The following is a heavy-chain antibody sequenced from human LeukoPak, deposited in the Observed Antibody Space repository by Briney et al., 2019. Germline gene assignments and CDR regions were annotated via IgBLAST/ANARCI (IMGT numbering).Heavy chain of an antibody. CDR3: ARRNWGSSRIDY. Sequence: SETLSLTCNVSGGSISSSSYYWGWIRQPPGKGLEWIGCIYYGGSTYYNPSLKSRVTISVDTSKNHFSLKLSSVTAADTAVYYCARRNWGSSRIDYWGQGTLVTVSS. CDR2: IYYGGST. CDR1: GGSISSSSYY. J-gene: IGHJ4*02. V-gene: IGHV4-39*01. D-gene: IGHD3-16*01.